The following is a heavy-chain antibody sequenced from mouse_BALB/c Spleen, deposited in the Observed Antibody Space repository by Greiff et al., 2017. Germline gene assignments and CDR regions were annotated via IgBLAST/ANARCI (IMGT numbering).Heavy chain of an antibody. V-gene: IGHV1-14*01. CDR2: INPYNDGT. CDR3: ARRGGSNPWYFDV. J-gene: IGHJ1*01. D-gene: IGHD1-1*01. CDR1: GYTFTSYV. Sequence: EVQLQQSGPELVKPGASVKMSCKASGYTFTSYVMHWVKQKPGQGLEWIGYINPYNDGTKYNEKFKGKATLTSDKSSSTAYMELSSLTSEDSAVYYCARRGGSNPWYFDVWGAGTTVTVSS.